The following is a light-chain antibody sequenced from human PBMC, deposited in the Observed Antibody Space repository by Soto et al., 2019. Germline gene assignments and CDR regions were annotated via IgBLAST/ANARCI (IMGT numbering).Light chain of an antibody. J-gene: IGKJ4*01. CDR1: HSVSSR. Sequence: EIVMTQSPATLSVSPGERATLSCRASHSVSSRLAWYQQKPGQAPRLLLYGASTRATGLPARFSGSGSGTEFTLTISSLQSEDLAVYYCQHYTNWPLTFGGGTKVEIK. CDR3: QHYTNWPLT. CDR2: GAS. V-gene: IGKV3-15*01.